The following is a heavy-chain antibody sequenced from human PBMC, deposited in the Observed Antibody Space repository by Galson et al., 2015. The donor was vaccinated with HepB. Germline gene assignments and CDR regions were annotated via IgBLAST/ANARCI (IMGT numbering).Heavy chain of an antibody. D-gene: IGHD4-17*01. CDR1: GGSINSGNW. V-gene: IGHV4-4*02. J-gene: IGHJ4*02. CDR2: ISHGGNT. Sequence: ETLSLTCAVSGGSINSGNWWSWVRQPPGKGLEWIGEISHGGNTNYNPSLKSRVTISVDKSKNQFSLRLNSVTAADTAVYYCARVRGVTVTTPDYWGQGILVTVSS. CDR3: ARVRGVTVTTPDY.